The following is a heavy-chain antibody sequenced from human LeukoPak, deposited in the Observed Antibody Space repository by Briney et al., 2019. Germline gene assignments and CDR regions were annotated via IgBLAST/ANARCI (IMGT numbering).Heavy chain of an antibody. V-gene: IGHV3-7*03. CDR1: GFTFSYYW. CDR2: IKQDGSEI. Sequence: PGGSLRLFCAASGFTFSYYWMTWVRQAPGKGLEWVANIKQDGSEIHYVDSVKGRFTISRDNAKNSLYLQMNCLRGEDTAVYYCARDGGYCSGGTCYSTHWGQGTLVTVPS. CDR3: ARDGGYCSGGTCYSTH. J-gene: IGHJ4*02. D-gene: IGHD2-15*01.